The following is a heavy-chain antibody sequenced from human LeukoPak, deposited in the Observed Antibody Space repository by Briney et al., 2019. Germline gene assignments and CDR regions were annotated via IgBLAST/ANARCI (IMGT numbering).Heavy chain of an antibody. Sequence: SETLSLTCAVYGGSFSGYYWSWIRQPPGKGLEWIGEINHSGSTNYNPSLKSRVTISVDTSKNQFSLKLSSVTAADTAVYYCARLVYDSSGFYAFDIWGQGTMVTVSS. CDR3: ARLVYDSSGFYAFDI. J-gene: IGHJ3*02. D-gene: IGHD3-22*01. V-gene: IGHV4-34*01. CDR2: INHSGST. CDR1: GGSFSGYY.